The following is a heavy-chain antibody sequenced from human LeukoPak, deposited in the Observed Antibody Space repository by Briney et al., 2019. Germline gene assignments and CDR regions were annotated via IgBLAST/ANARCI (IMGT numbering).Heavy chain of an antibody. CDR3: VRDSRYGSGWFEDGSDF. Sequence: LEAPCLTCIFSGDSVRTYYWSWIRQPPRQGLEYLGHINDRGSTNYNPSLQGRVTISIDTSKNQFSLKVNSVTAADTAVYYCVRDSRYGSGWFEDGSDFWGQGTTVTVSS. CDR1: GDSVRTYY. D-gene: IGHD6-13*01. J-gene: IGHJ6*02. CDR2: INDRGST. V-gene: IGHV4-59*02.